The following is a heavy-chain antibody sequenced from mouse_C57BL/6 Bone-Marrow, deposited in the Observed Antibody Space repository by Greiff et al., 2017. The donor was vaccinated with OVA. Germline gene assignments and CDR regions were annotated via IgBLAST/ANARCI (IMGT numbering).Heavy chain of an antibody. CDR1: GYTFTSYW. CDR3: ARFLPWYDGGNAMDY. CDR2: IDPSDSET. Sequence: QVQLKQPGAELVRPGSSVKLSCKASGYTFTSYWMHWVKQRPIQGLEWIGNIDPSDSETHYNQKFKDKATLTVDKSSSTAYMQLSSLTSEDSAVYYCARFLPWYDGGNAMDYWGQGTSVTVSS. V-gene: IGHV1-52*01. J-gene: IGHJ4*01. D-gene: IGHD2-10*01.